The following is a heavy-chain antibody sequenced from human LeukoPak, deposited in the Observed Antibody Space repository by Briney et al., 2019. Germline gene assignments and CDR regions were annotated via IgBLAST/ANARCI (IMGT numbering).Heavy chain of an antibody. CDR1: GYTFTGYY. Sequence: ASVKVSCKASGYTFTGYYMHWVRQAPGQGLEWMGWINPNSGGTNYAQKFQGRVTMTRDTSISTAYMELSRLRSDDTAVYYCARGDYYDSGSYYNWFDPWGQGTLVTVSS. CDR2: INPNSGGT. CDR3: ARGDYYDSGSYYNWFDP. J-gene: IGHJ5*02. V-gene: IGHV1-2*02. D-gene: IGHD3-10*01.